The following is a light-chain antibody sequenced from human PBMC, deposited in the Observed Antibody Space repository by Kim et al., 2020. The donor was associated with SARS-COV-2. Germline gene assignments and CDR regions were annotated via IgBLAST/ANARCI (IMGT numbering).Light chain of an antibody. V-gene: IGKV3-15*01. CDR1: QNIRTN. CDR2: GAS. Sequence: SPGERATRSCRASQNIRTNLAWYQQKPGQAPRLLIYGASTRATNIPVRFSGSGSGTEFSLTISSLQSEDFAVYYCQQYKNWPPNTFGQGTKLEI. CDR3: QQYKNWPPNT. J-gene: IGKJ2*01.